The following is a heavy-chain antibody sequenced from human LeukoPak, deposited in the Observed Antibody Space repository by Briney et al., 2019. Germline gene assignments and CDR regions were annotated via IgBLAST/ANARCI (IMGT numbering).Heavy chain of an antibody. V-gene: IGHV3-7*01. CDR2: IKEDGSEK. CDR1: GFTFSSYW. CDR3: ARDLSYGTSYYYMDV. D-gene: IGHD1-26*01. Sequence: GGSLRLSCAASGFTFSSYWMSWVRQAPGKGLEWVANIKEDGSEKYYVDSVEGRFTISRDNAKNSLYLQMISLRAEDTAVYYCARDLSYGTSYYYMDVWGKGTTVTVSS. J-gene: IGHJ6*03.